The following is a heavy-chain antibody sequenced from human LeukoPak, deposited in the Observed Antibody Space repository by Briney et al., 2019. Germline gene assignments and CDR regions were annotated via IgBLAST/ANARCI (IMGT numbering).Heavy chain of an antibody. Sequence: SVKVSCKASGGTFISYAISWVRQAPGQGLEWMGGIIPIFGTANYAQKFQGRVTITADESTSTAYMELSSLRSEDTAMYYCATAPDSRQIDYWGQGTLVTVSS. V-gene: IGHV1-69*13. CDR1: GGTFISYA. CDR2: IIPIFGTA. CDR3: ATAPDSRQIDY. J-gene: IGHJ4*02. D-gene: IGHD3-22*01.